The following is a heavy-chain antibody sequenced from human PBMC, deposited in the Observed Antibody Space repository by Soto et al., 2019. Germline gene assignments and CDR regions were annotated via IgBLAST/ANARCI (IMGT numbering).Heavy chain of an antibody. V-gene: IGHV1-69*06. CDR1: GGTFSSYA. J-gene: IGHJ4*02. CDR2: IIPIFGTA. Sequence: SVKVSCKASGGTFSSYAISWVRQAPGLGLEWMGGIIPIFGTANYAQKFQGRVTITADKSTSTAYMELSSLRSEHTAVYYCASLAYDYDSSGYYFDYWGQGTLVTASP. CDR3: ASLAYDYDSSGYYFDY. D-gene: IGHD3-22*01.